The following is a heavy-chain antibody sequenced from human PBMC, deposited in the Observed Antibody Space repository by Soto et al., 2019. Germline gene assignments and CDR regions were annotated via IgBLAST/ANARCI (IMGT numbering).Heavy chain of an antibody. D-gene: IGHD3-10*01. CDR1: GGSISRGGYY. CDR2: IYYSGST. Sequence: LSLTCTVSGGSISRGGYYWSWIRQHPGKGLEWIGYIYYSGSTYYNPSLKSRVTISVDTSKNQFSLKLSSVTAADTAVYYCAREFNNRYGSGSSGIDYWGQGTLVTVSS. V-gene: IGHV4-31*03. CDR3: AREFNNRYGSGSSGIDY. J-gene: IGHJ4*02.